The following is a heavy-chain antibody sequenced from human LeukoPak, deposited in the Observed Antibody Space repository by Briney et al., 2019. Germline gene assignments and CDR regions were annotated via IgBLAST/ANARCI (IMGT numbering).Heavy chain of an antibody. Sequence: GGSLRLSCAASGFTFSSYAMSWVRQAPGKGLEWVSAISGSGGSTYYADSVKGRFTISRDNSKNTLYLQMNSLRAEDTAVYYCAKAVPYYYDSSGYPFDYWGQGTLVTVSS. V-gene: IGHV3-23*01. D-gene: IGHD3-22*01. J-gene: IGHJ4*02. CDR1: GFTFSSYA. CDR3: AKAVPYYYDSSGYPFDY. CDR2: ISGSGGST.